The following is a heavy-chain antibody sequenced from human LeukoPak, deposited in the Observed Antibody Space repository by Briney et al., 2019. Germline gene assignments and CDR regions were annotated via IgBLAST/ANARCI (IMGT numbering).Heavy chain of an antibody. CDR3: ARDPIFGVVTEPYFDY. D-gene: IGHD3-3*01. CDR1: GFTFSSYS. Sequence: PGGSLRLSCAASGFTFSSYSMNWVRQAPGKGLEWVSYISSSSSTIYYADSVKGRFTISRDNAKNSLYLQMNSLRAEDTAVYYCARDPIFGVVTEPYFDYWGQGTLVTVSS. J-gene: IGHJ4*02. V-gene: IGHV3-48*01. CDR2: ISSSSSTI.